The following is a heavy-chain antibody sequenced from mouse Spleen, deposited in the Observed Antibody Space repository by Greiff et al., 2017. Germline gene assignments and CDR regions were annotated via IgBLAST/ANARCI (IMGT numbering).Heavy chain of an antibody. CDR1: GYTFTNYW. D-gene: IGHD2-4*01. Sequence: QVQLQQSGAELVRPGTSVKISCKASGYTFTNYWLGWVKQRPGHGLEWIGDIYPGGGYTNYNEKFKGKATLTADTSSSTAYMQLSSLTSEDSAVYFCARYDYDERIFDYWGQGTTLTVSS. V-gene: IGHV1-63*02. J-gene: IGHJ2*01. CDR2: IYPGGGYT. CDR3: ARYDYDERIFDY.